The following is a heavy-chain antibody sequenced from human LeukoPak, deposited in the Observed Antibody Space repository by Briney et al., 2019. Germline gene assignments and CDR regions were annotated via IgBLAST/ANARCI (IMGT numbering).Heavy chain of an antibody. CDR1: GYTFTSYY. J-gene: IGHJ2*01. Sequence: GASVKVSCKASGYTFTSYYMHWVRQAPGQGLEWMGIINPSGGSTSYAQKFQGRVTMTRDTSTSTVYMELSSLRSEDTAVYYRARDLGSPEWYFDLWGRGTLVTVSS. CDR2: INPSGGST. D-gene: IGHD2-15*01. V-gene: IGHV1-46*01. CDR3: ARDLGSPEWYFDL.